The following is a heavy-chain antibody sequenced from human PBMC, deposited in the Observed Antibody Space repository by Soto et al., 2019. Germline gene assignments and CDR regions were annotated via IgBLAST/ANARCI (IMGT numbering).Heavy chain of an antibody. J-gene: IGHJ5*02. CDR1: GYTFTGYY. D-gene: IGHD6-6*01. V-gene: IGHV1-2*02. Sequence: ASVEVSCKXSGYTFTGYYMHWVRQAPGQGLEWMGWINPNSGGTNYAQKFQGRVTMTRDTSISTAYMELSRLRSDDTAVYYCAISSDSPNWFDPWGQGTLVTVSS. CDR2: INPNSGGT. CDR3: AISSDSPNWFDP.